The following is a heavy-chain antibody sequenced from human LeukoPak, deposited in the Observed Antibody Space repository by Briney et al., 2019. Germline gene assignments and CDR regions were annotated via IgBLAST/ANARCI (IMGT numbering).Heavy chain of an antibody. J-gene: IGHJ4*02. V-gene: IGHV1-8*01. CDR3: ARGGNHGNGSLRTFDY. CDR2: MNPESGFT. D-gene: IGHD2-8*01. Sequence: ASVKVSCKASGYTFTTYDINWVRQATGHGPEWMGWMNPESGFTGYAQKFRGRVTMTRDTSTNTAFMELSRLRFEDTAVFYCARGGNHGNGSLRTFDYWGQGSLVSVSS. CDR1: GYTFTTYD.